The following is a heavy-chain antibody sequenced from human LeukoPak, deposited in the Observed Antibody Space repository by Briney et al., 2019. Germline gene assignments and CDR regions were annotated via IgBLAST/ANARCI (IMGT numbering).Heavy chain of an antibody. J-gene: IGHJ6*02. V-gene: IGHV3-66*01. CDR2: IYSGGST. Sequence: GGSLRLSCAASGFTVSSNYMSWVRQAPGKGLEWVSVIYSGGSTYYADSVKGRFTISRDNSKNTLYLQMNSLRVEDTAVYYCARVQILTGYPTSGMDVWGQGTTVTVSS. D-gene: IGHD3-9*01. CDR1: GFTVSSNY. CDR3: ARVQILTGYPTSGMDV.